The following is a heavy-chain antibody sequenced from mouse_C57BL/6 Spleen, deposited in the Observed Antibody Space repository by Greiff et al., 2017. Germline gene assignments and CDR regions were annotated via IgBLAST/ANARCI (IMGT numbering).Heavy chain of an antibody. CDR3: ASYDYDGRCYFDY. CDR2: INPSNGGT. CDR1: GYTFTSYW. J-gene: IGHJ2*01. V-gene: IGHV1-53*01. D-gene: IGHD2-4*01. Sequence: QVQLQQPGTELVKPGASVKLSCKASGYTFTSYWMHWVKQRPGQGLEWIGNINPSNGGTNYNEKFKSKATLTVDKSSSTAYMQLSSLTAEDSAVYYCASYDYDGRCYFDYWGQGTTLTVSS.